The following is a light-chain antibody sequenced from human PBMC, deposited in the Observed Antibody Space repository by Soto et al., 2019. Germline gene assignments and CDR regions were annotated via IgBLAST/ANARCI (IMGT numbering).Light chain of an antibody. CDR3: QQYDSFSVT. Sequence: VIWMTQSPSLLSASTGDRVTISCRMSQGISSYLAWYQQKPGKAPELLIYDSSSLESGVPSRFSGSGSGTEFRLTISTMQPDDFATYYCQQYDSFSVTFGQGTRLEIK. J-gene: IGKJ5*01. V-gene: IGKV1D-8*03. CDR2: DSS. CDR1: QGISSY.